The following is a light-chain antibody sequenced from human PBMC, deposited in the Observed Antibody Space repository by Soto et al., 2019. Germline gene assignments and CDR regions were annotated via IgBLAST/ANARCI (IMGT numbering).Light chain of an antibody. Sequence: ETVMTQYPATLSVSPGERVTLSCRASQSVRSNLAWYQQRPGQVPRLLIYDASTRATGIPARFSGSGSGTEFTLTIDSVQSEDFAVYYCQQYDYWWTFGQGTRVEVK. CDR1: QSVRSN. J-gene: IGKJ1*01. V-gene: IGKV3D-15*01. CDR2: DAS. CDR3: QQYDYWWT.